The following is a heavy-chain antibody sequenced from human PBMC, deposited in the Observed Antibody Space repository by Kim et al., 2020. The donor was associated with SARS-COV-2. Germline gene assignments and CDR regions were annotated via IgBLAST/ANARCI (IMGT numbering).Heavy chain of an antibody. J-gene: IGHJ6*02. CDR3: ARHTEELRHNYYYYVMDV. Sequence: GGSLRLSCAASGFTVSSNYMSWVRQAPGKGLEWVSFIYSGGGASYADSVKGRFTISRDTSKNTLYLQMNSLRAEDTAIYYCARHTEELRHNYYYYVMDVWGQGTTVTVSS. D-gene: IGHD1-7*01. V-gene: IGHV3-66*02. CDR1: GFTVSSNY. CDR2: IYSGGGA.